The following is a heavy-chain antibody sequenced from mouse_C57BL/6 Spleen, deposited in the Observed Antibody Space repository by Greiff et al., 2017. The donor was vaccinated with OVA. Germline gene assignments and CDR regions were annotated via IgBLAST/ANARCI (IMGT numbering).Heavy chain of an antibody. CDR3: ARKGLLVDAMDY. D-gene: IGHD2-1*01. J-gene: IGHJ4*01. V-gene: IGHV1-52*01. CDR2: IDPSDSET. CDR1: GYTFTSYW. Sequence: QVQLKQPGAELVRPGSSVKLSCKASGYTFTSYWMHWVKQRPIQGLEWIGNIDPSDSETHYNQKFKDKATLTVDKSSSTAYMQLSSLTSEDSAVYYCARKGLLVDAMDYWGQGTSVTVSS.